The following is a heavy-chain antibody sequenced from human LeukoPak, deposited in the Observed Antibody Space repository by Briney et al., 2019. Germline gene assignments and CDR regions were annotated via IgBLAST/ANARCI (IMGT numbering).Heavy chain of an antibody. Sequence: SETLSLTCTVSGYSISSGFFWGWIRQPPGKGLEWIGSIYHSGSTYYNSSLKSRVSISVDTSKNQFSLKLSSVTSAVTAVYYCARISAYWGQGTLVTVSS. V-gene: IGHV4-38-2*02. J-gene: IGHJ4*02. D-gene: IGHD1-26*01. CDR3: ARISAY. CDR1: GYSISSGFF. CDR2: IYHSGST.